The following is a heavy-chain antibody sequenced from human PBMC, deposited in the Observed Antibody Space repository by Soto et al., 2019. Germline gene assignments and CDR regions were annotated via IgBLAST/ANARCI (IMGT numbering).Heavy chain of an antibody. CDR2: IWYDGSIK. Sequence: QSGGSLRLSCGASGFKFNAYAMHWVRQAPGKGLEWVAVIWYDGSIKYYADSVKGRFTISRDNSENTLYLQMNSLRADDTAVYYCARGPPYSSSWYWFFDLWGRGTLVTVSS. V-gene: IGHV3-33*01. CDR1: GFKFNAYA. J-gene: IGHJ2*01. D-gene: IGHD6-13*01. CDR3: ARGPPYSSSWYWFFDL.